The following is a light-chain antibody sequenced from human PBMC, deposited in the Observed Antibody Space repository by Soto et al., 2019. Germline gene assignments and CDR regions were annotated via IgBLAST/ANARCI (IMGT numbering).Light chain of an antibody. CDR3: QQSYSTLFT. J-gene: IGKJ3*01. V-gene: IGKV1-27*01. Sequence: DMQMTQSPSSLSASVGDRITITCRASQGIGNYLAWYQQKPGKVPKLLIYAASTLQSGVPSRFSGSGSGTDFTLTISSLQPEDVATYYCQQSYSTLFTFGPGTKVDIK. CDR2: AAS. CDR1: QGIGNY.